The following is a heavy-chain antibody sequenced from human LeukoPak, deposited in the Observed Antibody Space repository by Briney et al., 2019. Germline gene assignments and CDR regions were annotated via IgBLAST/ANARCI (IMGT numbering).Heavy chain of an antibody. CDR2: ISYDGSNK. CDR1: GFTFSSYA. J-gene: IGHJ4*02. V-gene: IGHV3-30*04. CDR3: ARDTPLPDYYDSSGYSRLIDY. Sequence: GGSLRLSCAASGFTFSSYAMHWVRQAPGKGLEWVAVISYDGSNKYYADSVKGRFTISRDNSKNTLYLQMNSLRAEDTAVYYCARDTPLPDYYDSSGYSRLIDYWGQGTLVTVSS. D-gene: IGHD3-22*01.